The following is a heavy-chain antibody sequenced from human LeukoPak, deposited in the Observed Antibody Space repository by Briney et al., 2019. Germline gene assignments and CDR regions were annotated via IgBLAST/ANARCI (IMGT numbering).Heavy chain of an antibody. J-gene: IGHJ6*02. CDR2: MNPNSGNT. D-gene: IGHD3-10*01. Sequence: GASVKVSCKASGYTITSYDINWVRQATGQGLEWMGWMNPNSGNTGYAQKFQGRATMTRNTSISTAYMEVSSLRSEDTAVYYCARASRVLLWFGESPRYYYGMDVWGQGTTVTVSS. CDR1: GYTITSYD. CDR3: ARASRVLLWFGESPRYYYGMDV. V-gene: IGHV1-8*01.